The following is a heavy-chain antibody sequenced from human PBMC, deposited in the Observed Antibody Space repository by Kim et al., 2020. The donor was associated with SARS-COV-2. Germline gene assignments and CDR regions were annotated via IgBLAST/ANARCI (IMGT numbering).Heavy chain of an antibody. CDR3: ARDLDWFGELFCDY. CDR1: GGSISSSSYY. J-gene: IGHJ4*02. V-gene: IGHV4-39*07. D-gene: IGHD3-10*01. Sequence: SETLSLTCTVSGGSISSSSYYWGWIRQPPGKGLEWIGSIYYSGSTYYNPSLKSRVTISVDTSKNQFSLKLSSVTAADTAVYYCARDLDWFGELFCDYWGQGTLVTVSS. CDR2: IYYSGST.